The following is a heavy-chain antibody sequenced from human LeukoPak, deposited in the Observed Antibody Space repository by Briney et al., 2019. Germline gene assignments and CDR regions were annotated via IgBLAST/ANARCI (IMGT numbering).Heavy chain of an antibody. V-gene: IGHV3-21*01. Sequence: GGSLRLSCTASGFTFSNFGVNWARQAPGKGLEWVSCMDRHSDIYYADSVRGRFTISRDNAKNSVYLQMNRLTVEDTAVYYCVGDPTTNRFQYFHYWGQGALVTVSS. J-gene: IGHJ4*02. D-gene: IGHD1-14*01. CDR2: MDRHSDI. CDR3: VGDPTTNRFQYFHY. CDR1: GFTFSNFG.